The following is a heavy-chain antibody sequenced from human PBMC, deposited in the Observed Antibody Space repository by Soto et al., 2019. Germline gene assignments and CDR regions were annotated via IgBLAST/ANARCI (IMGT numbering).Heavy chain of an antibody. D-gene: IGHD3-3*01. Sequence: SSETLSLTCVVSGGSINSGGYSWSWIRQPPGRGLEWIGNIYPSGSANYSPSLKTRVTISVDRSMNQFSLNLGSVTAADTAVYYCAREIFPYGMDVWGPGTTVTVSS. CDR1: GGSINSGGYS. CDR2: IYPSGSA. CDR3: AREIFPYGMDV. J-gene: IGHJ6*02. V-gene: IGHV4-30-2*01.